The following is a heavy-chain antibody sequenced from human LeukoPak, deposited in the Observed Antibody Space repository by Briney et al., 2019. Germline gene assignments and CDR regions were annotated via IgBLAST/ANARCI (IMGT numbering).Heavy chain of an antibody. Sequence: GGSLRLSCAASGFTFSTYAMSWVRQAPGKGLEWVSTISSSGGSTNYADSVKGRFTISRDNSKNTLFLQMNSLRAEDTAVYYCAKRDLGYWGQGTLVTVSS. V-gene: IGHV3-23*01. J-gene: IGHJ4*02. CDR3: AKRDLGY. CDR2: ISSSGGST. CDR1: GFTFSTYA.